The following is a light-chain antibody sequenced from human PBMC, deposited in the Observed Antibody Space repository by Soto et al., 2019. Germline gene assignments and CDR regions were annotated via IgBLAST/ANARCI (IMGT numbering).Light chain of an antibody. CDR3: QQYENLPT. Sequence: DVQVTLSPSTLSASVGDGVTFTCRASQSISSWLAWYQQKPGKAPKLLIYDASNLEAGVPSRFRGSGSGTDFTFTISRLQPEDVATYYCQQYENLPTFGQGTRLEIK. V-gene: IGKV1-33*01. J-gene: IGKJ5*01. CDR2: DAS. CDR1: QSISSW.